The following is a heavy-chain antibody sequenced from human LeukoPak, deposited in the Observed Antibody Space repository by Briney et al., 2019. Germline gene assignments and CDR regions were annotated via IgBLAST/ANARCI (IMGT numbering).Heavy chain of an antibody. CDR2: IKSKTDGGTT. CDR1: GFTFGNYA. Sequence: GGSLRLSCAASGFTFGNYAMAWVRQAPGKGLEWVGRIKSKTDGGTTDYAAPVKGRVTISRDDSKNTLYLQMNSLKTEDTAVYYCTTDDYGDYPSDYWGQGTLVTVSS. D-gene: IGHD4-17*01. V-gene: IGHV3-15*01. CDR3: TTDDYGDYPSDY. J-gene: IGHJ4*02.